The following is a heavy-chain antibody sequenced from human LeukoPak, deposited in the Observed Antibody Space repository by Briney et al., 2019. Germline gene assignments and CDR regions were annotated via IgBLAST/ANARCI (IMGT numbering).Heavy chain of an antibody. Sequence: GGSLRLSCAASGFTFSSYAMSWVRQAPGKGLEWVSPISGSSGSTDYADSVKGRFTISRDNSKNTLYLQMNSLRAEDTAVYYCAKVQAAGEEYAFDSWGQGTMVTVSS. V-gene: IGHV3-23*01. J-gene: IGHJ3*02. CDR3: AKVQAAGEEYAFDS. D-gene: IGHD2-15*01. CDR2: ISGSSGST. CDR1: GFTFSSYA.